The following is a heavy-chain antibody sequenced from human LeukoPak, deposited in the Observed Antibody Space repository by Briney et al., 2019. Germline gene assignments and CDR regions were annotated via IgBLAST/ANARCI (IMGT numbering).Heavy chain of an antibody. Sequence: PSETLSLTCAVYGGSFSGYFCWIRQSPGKGLEWIGEINHRGVTNYRPSLGGRVSIFTDRSLNQFSLRLTSVTAADTGTYYCASGPGTSVIRGVSPKYWGQGTPVNVSS. CDR3: ASGPGTSVIRGVSPKY. CDR2: INHRGVT. D-gene: IGHD3-10*01. J-gene: IGHJ4*02. V-gene: IGHV4-34*01. CDR1: GGSFSGYF.